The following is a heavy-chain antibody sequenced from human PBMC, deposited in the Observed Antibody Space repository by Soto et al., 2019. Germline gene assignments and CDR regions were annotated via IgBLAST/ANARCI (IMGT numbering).Heavy chain of an antibody. J-gene: IGHJ6*02. D-gene: IGHD2-8*02. CDR2: ISGYNGNT. V-gene: IGHV1-18*01. Sequence: GASVKVSCKSSDNTFTHYGINWVRQAPGQGLEWMGWISGYNGNTKYAQKFQDRVTMTADTSTRTAFMEVRSLTSDDTGVYFCAATGGNYFGLDGWGQGTTVTVSS. CDR1: DNTFTHYG. CDR3: AATGGNYFGLDG.